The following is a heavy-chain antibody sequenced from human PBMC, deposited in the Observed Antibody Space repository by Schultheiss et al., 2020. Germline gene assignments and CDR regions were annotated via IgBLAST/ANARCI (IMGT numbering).Heavy chain of an antibody. J-gene: IGHJ4*02. V-gene: IGHV3-21*01. CDR1: GFTFSSYC. CDR2: ISSSSGYI. CDR3: ARAAYYDILTGHQGIDY. D-gene: IGHD3-9*01. Sequence: GGSLRLSCAASGFTFSSYCMNWVRQAPGKGPEWVSSISSSSGYIYYADSVKGRFTISRDNAKNSLYLQMNSLRVEDTAVYYCARAAYYDILTGHQGIDYWGQGVRVTVSS.